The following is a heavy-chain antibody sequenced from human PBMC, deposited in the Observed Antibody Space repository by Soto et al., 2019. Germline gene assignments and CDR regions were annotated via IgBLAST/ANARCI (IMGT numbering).Heavy chain of an antibody. J-gene: IGHJ4*02. CDR2: IYRSGST. CDR3: ARDFAYFDS. CDR1: GYSISTGYY. V-gene: IGHV4-38-2*01. Sequence: SETLSLTCAVSGYSISTGYYWGWIRQPPGKGLEWIGSIYRSGSTYYNPSLKSRVSISMDTSKNQFSLNLDSVTAADTAVYFCARDFAYFDSWRQGTLVTVSS. D-gene: IGHD3-3*01.